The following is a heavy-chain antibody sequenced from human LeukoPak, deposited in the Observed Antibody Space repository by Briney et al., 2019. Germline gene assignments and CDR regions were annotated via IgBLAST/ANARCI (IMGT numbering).Heavy chain of an antibody. CDR3: AGRLLGYCSGGSCYSGYFQH. D-gene: IGHD2-15*01. J-gene: IGHJ1*01. V-gene: IGHV4-34*01. CDR2: INHSGST. Sequence: PSETLSLTCAVYGGSFSGYYWSWIRQPPGKGLEWIGEINHSGSTNSNPSLKSRVTISVDTSKNQFSLKLSSVTAADTAMYYCAGRLLGYCSGGSCYSGYFQHWGQGTLVTVSS. CDR1: GGSFSGYY.